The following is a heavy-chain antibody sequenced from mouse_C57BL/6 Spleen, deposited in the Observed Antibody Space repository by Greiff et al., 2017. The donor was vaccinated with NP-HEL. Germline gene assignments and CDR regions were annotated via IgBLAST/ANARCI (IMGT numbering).Heavy chain of an antibody. D-gene: IGHD1-1*01. V-gene: IGHV1-50*01. J-gene: IGHJ2*01. CDR1: GYTFTSYW. Sequence: QVQLKQPGAELVKPGASVKLSCKASGYTFTSYWMQWVKQRPGQGLEWIGEIDPSDSYTNYNQKFKGKATLTVDTSSSTAYLPLSSLTAEDSAVYYGARTDYNGSSLYYFDDWGKGTTLTVAT. CDR2: IDPSDSYT. CDR3: ARTDYNGSSLYYFDD.